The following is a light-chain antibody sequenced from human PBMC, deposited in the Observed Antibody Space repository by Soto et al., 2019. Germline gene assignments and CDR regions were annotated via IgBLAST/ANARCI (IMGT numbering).Light chain of an antibody. J-gene: IGKJ1*01. CDR1: QSTSSY. V-gene: IGKV1-5*03. CDR3: QQYSSHST. CDR2: QAS. Sequence: DIQMTQSPSTLSASVGDRVTITCRASQSTSSYLAWYQRKPGKAPKLLIYQASSLENGVPSRFSGSGSGTEFSLTISSLQPDDFATYYCQQYSSHSTFGQGTKVDNK.